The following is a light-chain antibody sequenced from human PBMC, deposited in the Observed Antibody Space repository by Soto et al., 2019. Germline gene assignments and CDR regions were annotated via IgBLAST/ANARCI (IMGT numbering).Light chain of an antibody. CDR2: DVT. CDR1: SSDVGAYNS. J-gene: IGLJ1*01. V-gene: IGLV2-14*01. CDR3: SSYTSSCSYV. Sequence: QSALTQPASVSGSPGQSIAISCTGTSSDVGAYNSVSWYQQYPGKAPKLMIHDVTNRPSGVSDRFSGSKSGNTASLTISGLQAEDEADYYCSSYTSSCSYVFRSGTKVTDL.